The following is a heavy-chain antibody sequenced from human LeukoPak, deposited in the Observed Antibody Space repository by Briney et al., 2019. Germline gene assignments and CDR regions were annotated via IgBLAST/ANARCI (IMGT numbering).Heavy chain of an antibody. V-gene: IGHV1-8*01. CDR2: MNPKSGNT. D-gene: IGHD3-10*01. CDR3: ARRDAMVRGAIGHWFDP. CDR1: GYTFSSYD. J-gene: IGHJ5*02. Sequence: ASVKVSCKASGYTFSSYDINWVRQATGQGLEWMGWMNPKSGNTGYAQKFQGRVTMTRNTSISTAYMELSSLGSDDTAVYYCARRDAMVRGAIGHWFDPWGQGTLVTVSS.